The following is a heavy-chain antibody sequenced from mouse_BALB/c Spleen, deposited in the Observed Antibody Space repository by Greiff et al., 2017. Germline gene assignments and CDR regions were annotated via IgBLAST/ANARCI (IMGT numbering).Heavy chain of an antibody. V-gene: IGHV1-31*01. CDR1: GYSFTGYY. D-gene: IGHD2-4*01. CDR2: INPYNGAT. J-gene: IGHJ3*01. CDR3: ARGIYYDYDVAY. Sequence: VQLQQSGPELVKPGASVKISCKASGYSFTGYYMHWVKQSHVKSLEWIGRINPYNGATSYNQNFKDKASLTVDKSSSTAYMELHSLTSEDSAVYYCARGIYYDYDVAYWGQGTLVTVSA.